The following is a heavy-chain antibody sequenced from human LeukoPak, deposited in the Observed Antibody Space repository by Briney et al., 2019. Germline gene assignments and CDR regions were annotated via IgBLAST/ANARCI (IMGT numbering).Heavy chain of an antibody. CDR1: NGSISSYY. J-gene: IGHJ6*02. D-gene: IGHD2-15*01. V-gene: IGHV4-59*08. CDR2: IYYSGSA. CDR3: ARSCGGGSCNHFYYGMDV. Sequence: SETLSLTCTVSNGSISSYYWSWIRQPPGKGLEWIGFIYYSGSANYNPSLKSRVTISVDTSKNQYSLKLTSVTAADTAMYYCARSCGGGSCNHFYYGMDVWGQGTTVTVSS.